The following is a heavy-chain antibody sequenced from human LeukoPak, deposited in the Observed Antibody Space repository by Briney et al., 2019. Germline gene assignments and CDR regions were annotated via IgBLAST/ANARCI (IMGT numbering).Heavy chain of an antibody. Sequence: SVKVSCKASGGTFSSYVISWVRQAPGQGLEWMGGFIPIFGTPDYAQKFQGRVTFTADESTGTAYMELSSLRSEDTAVYYCARGLGGLIRPGNVDYYHMDVWGKGTTVIVSS. D-gene: IGHD3-16*01. CDR3: ARGLGGLIRPGNVDYYHMDV. J-gene: IGHJ6*03. CDR2: FIPIFGTP. CDR1: GGTFSSYV. V-gene: IGHV1-69*13.